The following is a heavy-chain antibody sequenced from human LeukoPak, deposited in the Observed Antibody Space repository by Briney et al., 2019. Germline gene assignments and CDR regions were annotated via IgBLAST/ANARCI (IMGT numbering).Heavy chain of an antibody. V-gene: IGHV4-39*01. CDR2: IYYSGST. CDR3: ARHRNCGSYLDWFDP. D-gene: IGHD1-26*01. Sequence: PSETLSLTCTVSGGSISSGSYYWGWIRQPPGKGLEWIGSIYYSGSTYYNPSLKSRVTISVDTSKNQFSLKLSSVTAADTAVYYCARHRNCGSYLDWFDPWGQGPLVTVSS. J-gene: IGHJ5*02. CDR1: GGSISSGSYY.